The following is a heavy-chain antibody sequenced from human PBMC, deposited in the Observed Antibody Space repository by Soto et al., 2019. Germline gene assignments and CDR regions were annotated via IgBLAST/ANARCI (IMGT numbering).Heavy chain of an antibody. J-gene: IGHJ6*02. Sequence: EVQLVESGGGLIQPGGSLRLSCAASGFTVSSNYMSWVRQAPGKGLEWVSVIYSGGSTYYADSVKGRFTISRDNSKNTLYLQMNRLRAEDTAVYYCARAQGPGVYYYYGMDVWGQGTTVTVSS. CDR3: ARAQGPGVYYYYGMDV. D-gene: IGHD3-10*01. V-gene: IGHV3-53*01. CDR1: GFTVSSNY. CDR2: IYSGGST.